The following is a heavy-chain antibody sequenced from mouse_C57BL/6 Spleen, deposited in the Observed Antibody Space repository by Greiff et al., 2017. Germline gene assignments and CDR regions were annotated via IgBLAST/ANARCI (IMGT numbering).Heavy chain of an antibody. J-gene: IGHJ1*03. Sequence: LQQSEGGLVQPGSSMKLSCTASGFTFSDYYMAWVRQVPEKGLEWVANINYDGSSTYYLDSLKSRFIISRDNAKNILYLQMSSLKSEDTATYYCARDYGSSSFDVWGTGTTVTVSS. CDR3: ARDYGSSSFDV. CDR2: INYDGSST. V-gene: IGHV5-16*01. D-gene: IGHD1-1*01. CDR1: GFTFSDYY.